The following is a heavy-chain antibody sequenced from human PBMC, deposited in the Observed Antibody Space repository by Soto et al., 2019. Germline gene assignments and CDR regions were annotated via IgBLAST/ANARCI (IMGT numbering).Heavy chain of an antibody. V-gene: IGHV3-21*01. CDR1: FTFSMYS. D-gene: IGHD1-26*01. CDR2: ISSGGSYI. CDR3: TRDQGGSYDSWFEP. Sequence: EVQVVESGGGLVQPGGSLRLSCSFTFSMYSMNWVRQAPGKGLEWVASISSGGSYIKYADSVKGRFTISRDNAKNSVSRQMNSLRVDDPAVYFCTRDQGGSYDSWFEPWGQGTLVTVSS. J-gene: IGHJ5*02.